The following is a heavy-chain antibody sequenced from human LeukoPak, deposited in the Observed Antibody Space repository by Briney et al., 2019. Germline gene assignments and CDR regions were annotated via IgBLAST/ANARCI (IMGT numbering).Heavy chain of an antibody. CDR3: ARDPYSGSYGADYYYYMDV. CDR1: GFTFSSYS. V-gene: IGHV3-21*01. D-gene: IGHD1-26*01. Sequence: GGSLRLSCAASGFTFSSYSLNWVRQAPGKGLEWVSSISSSSSYIYYADSVKGRFTISRDNAKNSLYLQMNSLRAEDTAVYYCARDPYSGSYGADYYYYMDVWGKGTTVTISS. J-gene: IGHJ6*03. CDR2: ISSSSSYI.